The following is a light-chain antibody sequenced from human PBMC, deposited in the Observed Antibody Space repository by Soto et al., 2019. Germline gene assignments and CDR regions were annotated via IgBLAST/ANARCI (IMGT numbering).Light chain of an antibody. Sequence: QAVVTQEHSLTVSPGGTVTLTCASSTGAVTSGYYPNWFQQKPGQAPRALMYSTSNKHSWTPARFSGSLLVGKAALTLSGVQPEDEAEYYCLIYYGGAQVFGGGTKLTVL. J-gene: IGLJ2*01. CDR3: LIYYGGAQV. CDR2: STS. CDR1: TGAVTSGYY. V-gene: IGLV7-43*01.